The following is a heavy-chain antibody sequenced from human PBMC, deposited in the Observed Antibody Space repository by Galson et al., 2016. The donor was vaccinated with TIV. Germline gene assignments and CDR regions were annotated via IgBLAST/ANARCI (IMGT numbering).Heavy chain of an antibody. CDR1: GFTFGSYG. J-gene: IGHJ4*02. D-gene: IGHD1-1*01. V-gene: IGHV3-30*03. Sequence: SLRLSCAASGFTFGSYGMHWVRHGPGKGLEWLAFVSYDRSDKNYADSVKGRFTISRDNFKNTLYLQMSSLRAEDTAVYYCARGFSNYYFDYWGQGTLVTVSS. CDR2: VSYDRSDK. CDR3: ARGFSNYYFDY.